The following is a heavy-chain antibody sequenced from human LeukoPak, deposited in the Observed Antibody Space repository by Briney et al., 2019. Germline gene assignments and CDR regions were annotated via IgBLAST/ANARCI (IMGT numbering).Heavy chain of an antibody. D-gene: IGHD3-22*01. J-gene: IGHJ4*02. Sequence: PSETLSLTCTVSGGSISSYYWSWIRQPPGKGLEWIGYIYYSGSTNYNPSLKSRVTISVDTSKNQFSLKLSSVTAADTAVYYCARSTYYYDSSGYSKTFDYWGQGTLVTVSS. CDR2: IYYSGST. V-gene: IGHV4-59*01. CDR1: GGSISSYY. CDR3: ARSTYYYDSSGYSKTFDY.